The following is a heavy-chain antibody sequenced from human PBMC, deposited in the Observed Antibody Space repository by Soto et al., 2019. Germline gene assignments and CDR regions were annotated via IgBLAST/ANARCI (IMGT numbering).Heavy chain of an antibody. CDR2: ISSSSTI. CDR1: GFTFSSYS. J-gene: IGHJ3*02. CDR3: ASSLGDNAFDI. Sequence: GGSLRLSCAASGFTFSSYSMNWVRQAPGKGLEWVSYISSSSTIYYADSVKGRFTISRDNAKNSLYLQMNSLRAEDTAVYYCASSLGDNAFDIWGQGTMVTVSS. V-gene: IGHV3-48*04. D-gene: IGHD3-9*01.